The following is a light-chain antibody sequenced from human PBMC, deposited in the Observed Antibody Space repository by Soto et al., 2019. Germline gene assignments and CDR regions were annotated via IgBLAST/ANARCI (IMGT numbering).Light chain of an antibody. CDR1: QIISSW. J-gene: IGKJ1*01. Sequence: DMQMTQSPSTLSASVGGRVTITCRASQIISSWLAWYQQKPGKAPKVLIYDASTLKSGVPSRFSGSGSGTDFTLTISSLQPDDFAIYYCQQYNSYWTFGQGTKVDIK. V-gene: IGKV1-5*01. CDR2: DAS. CDR3: QQYNSYWT.